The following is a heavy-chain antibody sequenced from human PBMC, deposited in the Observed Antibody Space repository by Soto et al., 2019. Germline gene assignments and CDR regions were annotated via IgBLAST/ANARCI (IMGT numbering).Heavy chain of an antibody. CDR1: GDSVSSNSAA. J-gene: IGHJ4*02. Sequence: SQTLSLTCAISGDSVSSNSAAWNWIRQSQSRGLEWLGRTYYRSKWYNDYAVSVKSRITINPDTSKNQFSLQLNSVTPEDTAVYYCARGPSYCSSTSCYVGSTSYFDYWGQGTLVTVS. V-gene: IGHV6-1*01. CDR2: TYYRSKWYN. CDR3: ARGPSYCSSTSCYVGSTSYFDY. D-gene: IGHD2-2*01.